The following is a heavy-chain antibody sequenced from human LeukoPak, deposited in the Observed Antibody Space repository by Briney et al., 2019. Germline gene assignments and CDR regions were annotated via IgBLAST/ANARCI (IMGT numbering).Heavy chain of an antibody. CDR1: GGSITSPY. Sequence: SETLSLTCTVSGGSITSPYWTWIRQPPGKGLEWIGYIHYSGSTNYNPSLKSRVTISVDTTKKQFSLKLRSVTAADTAVYYCARDSGSNGFDIWGQGTMVTVSS. J-gene: IGHJ3*02. CDR3: ARDSGSNGFDI. V-gene: IGHV4-59*11. CDR2: IHYSGST. D-gene: IGHD3-22*01.